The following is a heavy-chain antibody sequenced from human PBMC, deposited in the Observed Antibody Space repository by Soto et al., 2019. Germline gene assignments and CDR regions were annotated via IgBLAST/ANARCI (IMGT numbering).Heavy chain of an antibody. J-gene: IGHJ4*02. V-gene: IGHV3-64D*06. Sequence: GGSLRLSCSASGFTFSSYAMHWVRQAPGRGLEYVSAISSNGGSTYYADSVKGRFTISRDNSKNTLYLQMSSLRAEDTAVYYCVKDRGFTMIVTTYFDYWGQGTLVTVSS. CDR2: ISSNGGST. CDR1: GFTFSSYA. D-gene: IGHD3-22*01. CDR3: VKDRGFTMIVTTYFDY.